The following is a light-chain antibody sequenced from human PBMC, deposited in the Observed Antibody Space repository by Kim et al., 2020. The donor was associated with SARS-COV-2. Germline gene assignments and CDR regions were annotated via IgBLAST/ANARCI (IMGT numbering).Light chain of an antibody. V-gene: IGKV4-1*01. CDR2: WAS. Sequence: DIVMTQSPDSLAVSLGERATINCKSSQSVLYNSNNKNFLAWYQQKPGQPPKLLFYWASTRESGVPDRFGGSGSGTDFTLTIANLQAEDVAVYYCQQYYSSPLTFGGGTKLEI. CDR1: QSVLYNSNNKNF. CDR3: QQYYSSPLT. J-gene: IGKJ4*01.